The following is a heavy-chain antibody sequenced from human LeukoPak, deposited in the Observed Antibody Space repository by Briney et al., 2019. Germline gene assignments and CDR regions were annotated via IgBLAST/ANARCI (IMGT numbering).Heavy chain of an antibody. CDR3: ARGPIAAAGIVRGFDY. Sequence: PSETLSLTCAVYGGSFSGYYWSWIRQPPGKGLEGIGEINHSGSTNYNPSLKSRVTISVDTSKNQFSLKLSSVTAADTAVYYCARGPIAAAGIVRGFDYWGQGTLVTVSS. CDR2: INHSGST. D-gene: IGHD6-13*01. CDR1: GGSFSGYY. V-gene: IGHV4-34*01. J-gene: IGHJ4*02.